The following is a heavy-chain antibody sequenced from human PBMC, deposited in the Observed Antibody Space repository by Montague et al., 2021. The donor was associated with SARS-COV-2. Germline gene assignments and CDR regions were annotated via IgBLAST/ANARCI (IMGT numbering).Heavy chain of an antibody. J-gene: IGHJ4*02. CDR3: ARDKYYDILTGYYNY. V-gene: IGHV3-21*01. CDR1: GFTFSSYS. D-gene: IGHD3-9*01. CDR2: ISSSSSYI. Sequence: SLSLSCAASGFTFSSYSMNWVRQAPGKGLEWVSSISSSSSYIYYADSVKGRFTISRDNAKNSLYLQMNSLRAEDTAVYYCARDKYYDILTGYYNYWGQGTLVTVSS.